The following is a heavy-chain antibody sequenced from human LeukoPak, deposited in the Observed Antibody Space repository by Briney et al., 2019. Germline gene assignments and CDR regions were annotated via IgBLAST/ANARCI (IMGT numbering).Heavy chain of an antibody. J-gene: IGHJ4*02. CDR1: GFTFSSYA. CDR3: AKDHWGYCSGGSCYFDY. D-gene: IGHD2-15*01. CDR2: ISGSGGST. V-gene: IGHV3-23*01. Sequence: GGSLRLSCAASGFTFSSYAMSWVRQAPGKGLEWVSAISGSGGSTYYADSVKGRFTISRDNSKNTLHLQMNSLRAEDTAVYYCAKDHWGYCSGGSCYFDYWGQGTLVTVSS.